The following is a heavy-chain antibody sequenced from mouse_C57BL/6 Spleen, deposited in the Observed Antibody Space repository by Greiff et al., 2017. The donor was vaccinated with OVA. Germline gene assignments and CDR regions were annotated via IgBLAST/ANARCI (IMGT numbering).Heavy chain of an antibody. Sequence: QVQLQQSGPELVKPGASVKISCKASGYAFSSSWMNWVKQRPGKGLEWIGRIYPGAGDTNYNGKFKGKATLTADKSSSTAYMQLSSLTSEDSAVYFCARDTTVVADWYFDVWGTGTTVTVSS. D-gene: IGHD1-1*01. J-gene: IGHJ1*03. CDR3: ARDTTVVADWYFDV. V-gene: IGHV1-82*01. CDR1: GYAFSSSW. CDR2: IYPGAGDT.